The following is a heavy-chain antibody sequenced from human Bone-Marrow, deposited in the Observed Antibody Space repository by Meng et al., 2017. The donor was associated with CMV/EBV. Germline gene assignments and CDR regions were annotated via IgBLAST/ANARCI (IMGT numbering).Heavy chain of an antibody. V-gene: IGHV4-34*01. CDR2: INDSGTS. D-gene: IGHD3-9*01. CDR1: GGTFSNYF. J-gene: IGHJ4*02. CDR3: ARRPIHDLLTGLDY. Sequence: SETLSLTCAVYGGTFSNYFWSWIRQSPGKGLEWIGEINDSGTSNYLPSLKSRVTISVDTSKNQFSLRMNSLIAADTAVYYCARRPIHDLLTGLDYCSQGTLVTVSS.